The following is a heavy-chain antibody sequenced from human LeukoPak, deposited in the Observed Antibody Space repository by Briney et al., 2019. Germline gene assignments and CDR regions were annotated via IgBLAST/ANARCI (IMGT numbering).Heavy chain of an antibody. CDR2: ISYDERDV. CDR3: ARRAGGYSHPYDY. D-gene: IGHD4-23*01. CDR1: GFTFSTSA. V-gene: IGHV3-30*14. J-gene: IGHJ4*02. Sequence: GRSLRLSCAASGFTFSTSALYWVRQAPGKGLEWAAAISYDERDVYYADSVKGRFTISRDNSKNTLYLQMNSLRAEDTAVYYCARRAGGYSHPYDYWGQGILVTVSS.